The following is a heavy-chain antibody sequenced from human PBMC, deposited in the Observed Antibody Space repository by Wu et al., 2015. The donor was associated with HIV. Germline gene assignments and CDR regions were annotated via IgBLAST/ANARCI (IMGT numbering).Heavy chain of an antibody. J-gene: IGHJ6*02. V-gene: IGHV1-2*02. CDR3: ARDCCPHYYYGMDV. D-gene: IGHD2-15*01. CDR1: GYTFSNYH. Sequence: QVQLVQSGAEVKKPGASVKVSCKASGYTFSNYHMHWVRQAPGQGFEWMGWVNTHNGDTKYAQRLQGRVTLTRDTSISTAYMELSRLRSDDTAVYYCARDCCPHYYYGMDVWGQGTTVTVSS. CDR2: VNTHNGDT.